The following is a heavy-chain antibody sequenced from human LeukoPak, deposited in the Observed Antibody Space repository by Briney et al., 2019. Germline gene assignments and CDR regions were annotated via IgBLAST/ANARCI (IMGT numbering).Heavy chain of an antibody. CDR3: ARDKMVRGVINEYYFDY. Sequence: QPGGSLRLSCAASGFTFSSYAMHWVRQAPGKGLEWVAVISYDGSNKYYADSVKGRFTISRDNSKNTLYLQMNSLRAEDTAVYYCARDKMVRGVINEYYFDYWGQGTLVTVSP. CDR2: ISYDGSNK. V-gene: IGHV3-30-3*01. D-gene: IGHD3-10*01. J-gene: IGHJ4*02. CDR1: GFTFSSYA.